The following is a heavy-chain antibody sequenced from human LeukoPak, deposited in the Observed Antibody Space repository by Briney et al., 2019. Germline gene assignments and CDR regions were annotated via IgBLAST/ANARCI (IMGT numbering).Heavy chain of an antibody. J-gene: IGHJ4*02. CDR2: ISGGSTYT. CDR1: GFTFSDYY. D-gene: IGHD3-10*01. V-gene: IGHV3-11*06. Sequence: GGSLRLSCVASGFTFSDYYMSWVRQAPGKGLEWVSYISGGSTYTDYADSVRGRFTISRDNVKKSLYLRLNSLRAEDTAVYYCARSEYYGSGTYLFDYWGQGTLVTVSP. CDR3: ARSEYYGSGTYLFDY.